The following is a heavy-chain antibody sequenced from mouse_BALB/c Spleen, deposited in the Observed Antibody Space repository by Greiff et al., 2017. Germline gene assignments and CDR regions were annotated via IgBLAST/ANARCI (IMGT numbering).Heavy chain of an antibody. J-gene: IGHJ4*01. Sequence: QVQLQQSGPGLVAPSQSLSITCTVSGFSLTGYGVSWVRQPPGKGLEWLGVIWGDGSTNYHSALISRLGNSKDNSKSQVCLKLNSLQTDDTATNYCAHDYAMDYWGQGTSVTVSS. CDR3: AHDYAMDY. V-gene: IGHV2-3*01. CDR1: GFSLTGYG. CDR2: IWGDGST.